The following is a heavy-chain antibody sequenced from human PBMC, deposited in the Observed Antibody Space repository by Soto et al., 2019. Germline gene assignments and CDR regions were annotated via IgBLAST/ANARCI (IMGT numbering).Heavy chain of an antibody. Sequence: GGSLRLSCAASGFTFSSYAMHWVRQAPGKGLEWVSYISVGSTTIRHADSVKGRVTISRDNAKNSLSLQMHSLRDEDTAVYYCTRDMSAAAFDCWGQGTLVTVSS. V-gene: IGHV3-48*02. D-gene: IGHD6-25*01. CDR1: GFTFSSYA. CDR3: TRDMSAAAFDC. CDR2: ISVGSTTI. J-gene: IGHJ4*02.